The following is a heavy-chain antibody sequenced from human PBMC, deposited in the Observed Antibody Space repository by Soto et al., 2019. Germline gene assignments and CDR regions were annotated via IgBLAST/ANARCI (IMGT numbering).Heavy chain of an antibody. D-gene: IGHD3-9*01. V-gene: IGHV4-39*01. CDR3: ARHTLIRGRLHGFDI. CDR2: IFSSGNT. CDR1: GGSISSSSFY. Sequence: QLQLQESGPGLVKPLETLSLTCTASGGSISSSSFYWGWVRQPPKKGLEWIASIFSSGNTYYNPYLESRVTIYVDTSKTQFSLQLSSVTAADTALYYCARHTLIRGRLHGFDIWRQGTMVTVSS. J-gene: IGHJ3*02.